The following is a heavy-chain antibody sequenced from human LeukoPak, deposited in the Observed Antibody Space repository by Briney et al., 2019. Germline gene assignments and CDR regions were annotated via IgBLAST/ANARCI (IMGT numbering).Heavy chain of an antibody. CDR1: GFTFSSYE. CDR3: ARARYAGGFDI. V-gene: IGHV3-48*03. CDR2: ISSSGSTI. Sequence: GGSLRLSCAASGFTFSSYEMNWVRQAPGKGLEWVSYISSSGSTIYYADSVKGRFTISRDNAKNSLYLQMNSLRAEDTAVYYCARARYAGGFDIWGQGTMVTVSS. D-gene: IGHD3-9*01. J-gene: IGHJ3*02.